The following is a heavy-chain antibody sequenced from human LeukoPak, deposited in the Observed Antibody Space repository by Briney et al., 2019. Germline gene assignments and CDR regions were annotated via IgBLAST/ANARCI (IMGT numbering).Heavy chain of an antibody. CDR3: ARADQFGDGWFDP. V-gene: IGHV4-59*11. D-gene: IGHD3-10*01. J-gene: IGHJ5*02. CDR1: GGSISSHY. Sequence: SETLSLTCTVSGGSISSHYWSWIRQPPGKGLEWIGYIYYSGSTNYNPSLKSRVTISVDTSKNQFSLKLSSVTAADTAVYYCARADQFGDGWFDPWGQGTLVTVSS. CDR2: IYYSGST.